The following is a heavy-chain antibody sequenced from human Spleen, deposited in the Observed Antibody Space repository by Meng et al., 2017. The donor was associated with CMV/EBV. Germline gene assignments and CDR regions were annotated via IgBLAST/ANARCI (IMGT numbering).Heavy chain of an antibody. CDR3: AGDGSCSTTTCYTPFVY. J-gene: IGHJ4*02. D-gene: IGHD2-2*02. V-gene: IGHV3-7*01. CDR2: IKQGGSER. CDR1: GFTFGSYW. Sequence: GESLKISCAASGFTFGSYWMSWVRQAPGKGLEWVANIKQGGSERYYVASVKGRFTISRDNAKNSLYLQMNSLRAEDTAVYYCAGDGSCSTTTCYTPFVYWGQGTLVTVSS.